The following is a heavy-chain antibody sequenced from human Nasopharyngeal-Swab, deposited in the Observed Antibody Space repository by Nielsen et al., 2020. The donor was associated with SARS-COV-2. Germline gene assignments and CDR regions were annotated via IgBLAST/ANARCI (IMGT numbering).Heavy chain of an antibody. D-gene: IGHD6-6*01. CDR2: IYYSGST. CDR1: GGSISSYY. CDR3: ARVYRSSLGYFDY. V-gene: IGHV4-59*01. J-gene: IGHJ4*02. Sequence: SETLSLTCTVSGGSISSYYWSWIRQPPGKGLEWIGYIYYSGSTNYNPSLKSRVTISVDTSKNQFSLKLSSVTAADTAVYYCARVYRSSLGYFDYWGQGTLVTVSS.